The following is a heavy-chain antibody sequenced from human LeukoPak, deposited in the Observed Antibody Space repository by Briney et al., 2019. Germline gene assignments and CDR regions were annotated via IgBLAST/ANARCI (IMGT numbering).Heavy chain of an antibody. CDR3: ARDLEDFDRPANDY. Sequence: PSEALSLTCTVSGDSISGYYWGWIRRPAGKGLEWIGHIYAPGSSTYSPSFKSRVTMSIDMSNHQLSLRLNSVTAADTDMYSCARDLEDFDRPANDYWGQGTHVIVSP. J-gene: IGHJ4*02. V-gene: IGHV4-4*07. CDR2: IYAPGSS. D-gene: IGHD2-15*01. CDR1: GDSISGYY.